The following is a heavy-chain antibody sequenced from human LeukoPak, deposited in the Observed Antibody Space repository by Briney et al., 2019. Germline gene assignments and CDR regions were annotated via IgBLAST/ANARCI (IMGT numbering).Heavy chain of an antibody. V-gene: IGHV4-59*01. CDR2: IYYSGST. CDR1: GGSISSYY. J-gene: IGHJ6*04. Sequence: SETLSLTCTVSGGSISSYYWSWIRQPPGKGLKWIGYIYYSGSTNYNPSLKSRVTISVDTSKNQFSLKLSSVTAADTAVYYCARVPRAAAGLDYYYGMDVWGKGTTVTVSS. D-gene: IGHD6-13*01. CDR3: ARVPRAAAGLDYYYGMDV.